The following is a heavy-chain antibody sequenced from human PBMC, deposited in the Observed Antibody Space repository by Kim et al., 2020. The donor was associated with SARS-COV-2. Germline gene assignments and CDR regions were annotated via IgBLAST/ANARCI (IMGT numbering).Heavy chain of an antibody. J-gene: IGHJ4*01. Sequence: GGSLRLSCAASGFSFSNYPIHWVCQAPGKGLEWVAGVTSDGSDKYYGESVKGRFTIFRDNSRKTEYLQINSLRVEDTAVFYCASGYGSSWYDPSFDYWG. V-gene: IGHV3-30*04. D-gene: IGHD6-13*01. CDR2: VTSDGSDK. CDR3: ASGYGSSWYDPSFDY. CDR1: GFSFSNYP.